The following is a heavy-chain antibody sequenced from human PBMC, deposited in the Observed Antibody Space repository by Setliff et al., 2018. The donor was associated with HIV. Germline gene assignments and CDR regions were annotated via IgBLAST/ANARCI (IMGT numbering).Heavy chain of an antibody. CDR2: IYATGST. J-gene: IGHJ2*01. CDR3: ARGTSAASYWHFDL. D-gene: IGHD3-16*01. V-gene: IGHV4-4*07. Sequence: SETLSLTCIVSDGSVSNQYWSWIRQTAGKGLEWIGRIYATGSTNYNPSLKSRVTMSVDTSKNQFFLTLNSLTAADTAIYYCARGTSAASYWHFDLWGRGILVTVSS. CDR1: DGSVSNQY.